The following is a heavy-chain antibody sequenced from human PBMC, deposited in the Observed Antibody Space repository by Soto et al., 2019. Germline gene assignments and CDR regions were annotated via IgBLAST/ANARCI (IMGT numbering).Heavy chain of an antibody. V-gene: IGHV3-23*01. Sequence: EVQLLESGGDLVQPGGSLRLSCAASGFTFDSFAMTWVRQAPGKGLEWVSALSGVGDATNYADSVKGRFTISRDNSKNTLYLQINSLRPEDTAVYYCAKATNDWTYHFDYWGQGTPATVSS. D-gene: IGHD3-9*01. J-gene: IGHJ4*02. CDR3: AKATNDWTYHFDY. CDR1: GFTFDSFA. CDR2: LSGVGDAT.